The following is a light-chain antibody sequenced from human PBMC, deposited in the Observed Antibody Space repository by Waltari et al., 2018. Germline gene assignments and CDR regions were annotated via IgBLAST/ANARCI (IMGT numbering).Light chain of an antibody. CDR3: SSRDSSASHVL. J-gene: IGLJ2*01. CDR2: GKN. CDR1: SLRTSY. Sequence: SSELPQDPAVSVALGQTVRITCPRGSLRTSYASWYQQKPGQAPILVLFGKNKRPSGIPDRFSGYNSETTTSLTITGAQAEDEADYYCSSRDSSASHVLFAGGTKLTVL. V-gene: IGLV3-19*01.